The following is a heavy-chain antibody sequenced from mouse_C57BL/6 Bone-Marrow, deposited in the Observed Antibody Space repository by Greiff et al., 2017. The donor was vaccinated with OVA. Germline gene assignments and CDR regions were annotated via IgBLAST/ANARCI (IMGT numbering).Heavy chain of an antibody. J-gene: IGHJ1*03. D-gene: IGHD4-1*01. CDR2: INPNNGGT. CDR1: GYTFTDYN. V-gene: IGHV1-18*01. CDR3: ARGYWDVWYFDD. Sequence: VQLKESGPELVKPGASVKIPCKASGYTFTDYNMDWVKQSHGKSLEWIGDINPNNGGTIYNQKFKGKATLTVDKSSSTAYMELRSLTSEDTAVYYCARGYWDVWYFDDWGTGTTVTVSS.